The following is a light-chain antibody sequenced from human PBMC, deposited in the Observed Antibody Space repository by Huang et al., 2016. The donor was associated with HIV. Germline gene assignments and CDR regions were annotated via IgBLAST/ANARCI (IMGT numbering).Light chain of an antibody. CDR1: QNIDTN. CDR2: VAS. Sequence: EIVMTQSPATLSVSPGERAILLCRASQNIDTNVAWYQQKAGQAPRLLIFVASTRGTGSSARFTGGGSETEFTLTINSVQSEDVAMYYCHQYNDWPPWTFGQGTRVEI. CDR3: HQYNDWPPWT. V-gene: IGKV3-15*01. J-gene: IGKJ1*01.